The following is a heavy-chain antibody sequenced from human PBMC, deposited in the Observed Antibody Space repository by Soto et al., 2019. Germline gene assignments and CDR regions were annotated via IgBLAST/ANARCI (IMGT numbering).Heavy chain of an antibody. CDR2: ISHGASDK. D-gene: IGHD2-15*01. Sequence: VDSLKISCKGSGYSFTSYCIGWVRPMPGRGLEWMGLISHGASDKTYSPPFQGQVTISADKSISTDYLQWSSLKASDTAMFYCARHRYSNSYYYGMDVWGKGNTVTVSS. CDR3: ARHRYSNSYYYGMDV. J-gene: IGHJ6*04. V-gene: IGHV5-51*01. CDR1: GYSFTSYC.